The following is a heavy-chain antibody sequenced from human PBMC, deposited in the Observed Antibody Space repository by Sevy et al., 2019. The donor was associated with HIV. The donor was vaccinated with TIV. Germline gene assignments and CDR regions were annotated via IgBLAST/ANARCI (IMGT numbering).Heavy chain of an antibody. CDR3: ARDLENYYGSGSYLMAMDV. CDR1: GGTFSSYA. J-gene: IGHJ6*02. V-gene: IGHV1-69*13. D-gene: IGHD3-10*01. Sequence: ASVKVSCKASGGTFSSYAISWLRQAPGQGLEWMGGIIPIFGTANYAQKFQGRVTITADESTSTAYMELSSLRSEDTAVYYCARDLENYYGSGSYLMAMDVWGQGTTVTVSS. CDR2: IIPIFGTA.